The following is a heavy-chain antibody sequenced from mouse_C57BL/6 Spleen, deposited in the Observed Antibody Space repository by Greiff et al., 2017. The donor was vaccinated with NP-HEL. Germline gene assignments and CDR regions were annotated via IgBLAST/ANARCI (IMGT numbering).Heavy chain of an antibody. V-gene: IGHV5-6*01. CDR2: ISSGGSYT. CDR3: ARHVTGTYYFDY. J-gene: IGHJ2*01. CDR1: GFTFSSYG. D-gene: IGHD4-1*01. Sequence: EVKVVESGGDLVKPGGSLKLSCAASGFTFSSYGMSWVRQTPDKRLEWVATISSGGSYTYYPDSVKGRFTISRDNAKNTLYLQMSSLKSEDTAMYYCARHVTGTYYFDYWGQGTTLTVSS.